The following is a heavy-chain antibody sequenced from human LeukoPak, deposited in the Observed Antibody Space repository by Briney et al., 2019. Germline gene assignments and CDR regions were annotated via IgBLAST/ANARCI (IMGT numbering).Heavy chain of an antibody. Sequence: PSETLSLTCTVSGTSISSYYWSWIRQPPGKGLEWIGYIYYSGSTNYNPSLKSRVTISVDTSKNQFSLKLSSVTAADTAVYYCARGLGIYGDYGEAFDIWGQGTMVTVSS. CDR2: IYYSGST. D-gene: IGHD4-17*01. CDR1: GTSISSYY. CDR3: ARGLGIYGDYGEAFDI. V-gene: IGHV4-59*01. J-gene: IGHJ3*02.